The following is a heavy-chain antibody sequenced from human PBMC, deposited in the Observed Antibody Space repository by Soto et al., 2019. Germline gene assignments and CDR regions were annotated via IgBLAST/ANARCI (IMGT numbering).Heavy chain of an antibody. V-gene: IGHV3-15*01. J-gene: IGHJ4*02. CDR1: GFTFSDAW. D-gene: IGHD6-6*01. CDR3: TTGAARSDF. Sequence: EVHLVESGGGSVNAGGSLRLSCAASGFTFSDAWVNWVRQAPGEGLEWVGHIKSQIDGGTTDTAAALDGRFTISRDDSKNMVYLQMNRLRSDDTAVYYCTTGAARSDFWGQGTLVTVS. CDR2: IKSQIDGGTT.